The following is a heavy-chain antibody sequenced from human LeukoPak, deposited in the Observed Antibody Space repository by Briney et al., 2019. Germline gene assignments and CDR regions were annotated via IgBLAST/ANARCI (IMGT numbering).Heavy chain of an antibody. CDR2: ISSSSSYT. Sequence: GGSLRLSCAAPGFTFSDYYMSWIRQAPGKGLEWVSYISSSSSYTNYADSVKGRFTISRDNAKNSLYLQMNSLRAEVTAVYYCASGGYRAGDDYWGQGTLVTVSS. D-gene: IGHD6-13*01. J-gene: IGHJ4*02. V-gene: IGHV3-11*06. CDR1: GFTFSDYY. CDR3: ASGGYRAGDDY.